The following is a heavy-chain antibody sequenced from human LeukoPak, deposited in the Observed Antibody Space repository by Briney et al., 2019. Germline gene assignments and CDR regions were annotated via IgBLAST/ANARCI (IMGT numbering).Heavy chain of an antibody. CDR3: ARVNCSSTSCRSKFLDY. CDR2: INPNSGNT. D-gene: IGHD2-2*01. CDR1: GYTFTNYV. V-gene: IGHV1-8*01. J-gene: IGHJ4*02. Sequence: ASVNVSCKASGYTFTNYVINWVRQATGQGLAWMGWINPNSGNTGYEQKFQDRVTMTRNTSISTAYMELSSLRSEDTAFYYCARVNCSSTSCRSKFLDYWGQGTLVTVSS.